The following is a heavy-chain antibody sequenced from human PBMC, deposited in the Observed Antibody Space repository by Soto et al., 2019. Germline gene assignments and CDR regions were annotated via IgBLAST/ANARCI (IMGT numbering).Heavy chain of an antibody. CDR3: ASLAVAEGFDP. V-gene: IGHV3-53*02. CDR1: GFSVSNNY. CDR2: IHAGGST. D-gene: IGHD6-19*01. J-gene: IGHJ5*02. Sequence: EVQLVETGGGLIQPGGCLRLSCAASGFSVSNNYMSWVRQAPGKGLEWVSIIHAGGSTYYADSVKGRFTISRDNSKNTVYLQMNGLRDEDTAMYYCASLAVAEGFDPWGQGTLVTVSS.